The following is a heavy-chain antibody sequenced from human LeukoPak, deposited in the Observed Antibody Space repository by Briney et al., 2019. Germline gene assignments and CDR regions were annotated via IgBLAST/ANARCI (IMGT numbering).Heavy chain of an antibody. V-gene: IGHV1-8*01. D-gene: IGHD3-22*01. CDR1: GYTFTSYD. J-gene: IGHJ6*03. CDR3: ARGYGGYDSSGYYHYYYMDV. Sequence: RVASVKVSCKASGYTFTSYDINWVRQATGQGLEWMGWMNPNSGNTGYAQKFQGRVTMTRNTSISTAYMELSSLRSEDTAVYYCARGYGGYDSSGYYHYYYMDVWGKGTTVTISS. CDR2: MNPNSGNT.